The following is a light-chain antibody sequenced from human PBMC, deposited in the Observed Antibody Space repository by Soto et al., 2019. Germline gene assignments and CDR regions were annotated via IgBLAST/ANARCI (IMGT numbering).Light chain of an antibody. CDR2: EVS. CDR3: SSYTSSSTLYV. CDR1: SSDVGGYNY. J-gene: IGLJ1*01. V-gene: IGLV2-14*01. Sequence: LTQPAFVSGSPGQSITISCTGTSSDVGGYNYVSWYRQHPGKAPKLMIYEVSNRPLGFSNRFSGSKSGNTASLTISGLQAEDEADYYCSSYTSSSTLYVFGTGTKVTVL.